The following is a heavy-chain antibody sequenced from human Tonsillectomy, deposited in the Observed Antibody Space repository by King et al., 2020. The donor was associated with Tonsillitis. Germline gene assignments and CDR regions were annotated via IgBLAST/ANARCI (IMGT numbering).Heavy chain of an antibody. CDR2: ISGDGGST. V-gene: IGHV3-43*02. J-gene: IGHJ3*02. CDR3: AKAPGRWLHDGFDI. CDR1: GISFEDYS. Sequence: VQLVESGGGVGQPGGSLRLSCAASGISFEDYSMHWVRQVPGKGLEWVSLISGDGGSTNYADSVKGRFTISRDNSKNSLYLQMNSLRTEDTAFYYCAKAPGRWLHDGFDIWGQGTMVTVSS. D-gene: IGHD4-23*01.